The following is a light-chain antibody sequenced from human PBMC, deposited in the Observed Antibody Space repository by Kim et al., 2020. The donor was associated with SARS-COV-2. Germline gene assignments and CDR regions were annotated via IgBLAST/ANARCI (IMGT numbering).Light chain of an antibody. CDR2: EDN. CDR3: QSYDSSNHWV. J-gene: IGLJ3*02. CDR1: IGSIASNY. Sequence: KPVTISCPTGIGSIASNYVQWYQPPPGSAPTTVIYEDNQSPSGVPDRFSGSIDSSSNSASLTISGLKTEDEADYYCQSYDSSNHWVFGGGTQLTVL. V-gene: IGLV6-57*02.